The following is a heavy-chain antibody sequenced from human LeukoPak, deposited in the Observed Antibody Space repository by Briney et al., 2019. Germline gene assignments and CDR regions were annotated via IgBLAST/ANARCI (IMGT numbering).Heavy chain of an antibody. CDR3: ARSPSLGDYVWGSYRSLSRYFDL. V-gene: IGHV4-39*01. J-gene: IGHJ2*01. CDR1: GGSISSSSYY. CDR2: IYYSGST. D-gene: IGHD3-16*02. Sequence: SETLSLTCTVSGGSISSSSYYWGWIRQPPGKGLEWIGGIYYSGSTYYNPSLKSRVTISVDTSKNQFSLKLSSVTAADTAVYYCARSPSLGDYVWGSYRSLSRYFDLWGRGTLVTVSS.